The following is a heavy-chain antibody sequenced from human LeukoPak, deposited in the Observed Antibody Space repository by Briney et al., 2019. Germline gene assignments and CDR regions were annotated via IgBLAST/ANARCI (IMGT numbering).Heavy chain of an antibody. CDR3: ASFYGSGSYVDY. CDR1: GYTFTGHY. D-gene: IGHD3-10*01. J-gene: IGHJ4*02. V-gene: IGHV1-2*06. CDR2: INPNSGGT. Sequence: ASVKVSCKASGYTFTGHYMHWVRQAPGQGLEWMGRINPNSGGTNYAQKFQDRVTMTRDTSISTAYMELSRLRSDDTAVYYCASFYGSGSYVDYWGQGTLVTVSS.